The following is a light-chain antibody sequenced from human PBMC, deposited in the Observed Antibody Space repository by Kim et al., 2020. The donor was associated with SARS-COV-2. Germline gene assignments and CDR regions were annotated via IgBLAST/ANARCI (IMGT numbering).Light chain of an antibody. V-gene: IGKV1-27*01. CDR3: QKYNSAPWT. CDR2: AAS. J-gene: IGKJ1*01. CDR1: QGNTNS. Sequence: VSVGDRVTLACRASQGNTNSLAWYQQKPGKVPQVLIYAASVLQSGGPSRFSGSGSGTDFTLTISSLQPEDVATYYCQKYNSAPWTFGQGTKVDIK.